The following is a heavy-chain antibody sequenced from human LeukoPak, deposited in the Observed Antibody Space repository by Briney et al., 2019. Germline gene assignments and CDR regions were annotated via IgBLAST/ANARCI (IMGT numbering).Heavy chain of an antibody. V-gene: IGHV3-21*01. D-gene: IGHD3-22*01. CDR1: GFTFSSYS. CDR2: ISSSSSYI. J-gene: IGHJ5*02. Sequence: GGSLRLSCAASGFTFSSYSMNWVRQAPGKGLEWVSSISSSSSYICYADSVKGRFTISRDNAKNSLYLQMNSLRAEDTAVYYCARDPDSSGYYAWDWFDPWGQGTLVTVSS. CDR3: ARDPDSSGYYAWDWFDP.